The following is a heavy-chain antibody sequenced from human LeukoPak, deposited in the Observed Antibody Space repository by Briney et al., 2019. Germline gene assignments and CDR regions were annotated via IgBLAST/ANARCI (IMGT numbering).Heavy chain of an antibody. CDR2: IFPGDSDA. V-gene: IGHV5-51*07. Sequence: GEPLKISCKVSGYSFTSHWIGWVHQMPGKGLEWMGVIFPGDSDARYSPSFQGQVTISSDKSISTAYLQWSSLKASDTAMYYCAREIVVPSAMRAFDYWGQGTLVTVSS. J-gene: IGHJ4*02. D-gene: IGHD2-2*01. CDR3: AREIVVPSAMRAFDY. CDR1: GYSFTSHW.